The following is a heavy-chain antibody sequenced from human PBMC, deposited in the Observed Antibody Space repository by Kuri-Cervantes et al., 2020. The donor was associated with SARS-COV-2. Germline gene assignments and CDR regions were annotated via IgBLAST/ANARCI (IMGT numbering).Heavy chain of an antibody. CDR3: VRDPHDWGMDV. Sequence: GGSLRLSCVASGFTFSKYKMHWVRLLPGKGLEWVSYISSSSSTTSYADSVRGRFTVSRDSNKNSLYLQMNSLRVEHTAIYYCVRDPHDWGMDVWGKGTTVTVSS. V-gene: IGHV3-48*01. CDR1: GFTFSKYK. J-gene: IGHJ6*04. CDR2: ISSSSSTT. D-gene: IGHD3-16*01.